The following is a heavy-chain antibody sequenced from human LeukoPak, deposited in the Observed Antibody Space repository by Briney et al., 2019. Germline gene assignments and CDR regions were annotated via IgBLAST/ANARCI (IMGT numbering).Heavy chain of an antibody. Sequence: PGGSLRLSCAASGFTFSDYYVSWIRQAPGKGLEWVSYISSSSSYTNYADSVKGRFTISRDNAKNSLYLQMNSLRAEDTAVYYCARDYCSGGSCQRNEYYYYGMDVWGQGTTVTVSS. D-gene: IGHD2-15*01. CDR2: ISSSSSYT. CDR3: ARDYCSGGSCQRNEYYYYGMDV. CDR1: GFTFSDYY. V-gene: IGHV3-11*06. J-gene: IGHJ6*02.